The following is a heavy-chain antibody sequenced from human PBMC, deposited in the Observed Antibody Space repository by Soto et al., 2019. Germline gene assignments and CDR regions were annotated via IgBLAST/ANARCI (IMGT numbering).Heavy chain of an antibody. D-gene: IGHD3-3*01. J-gene: IGHJ4*02. CDR1: GFTFSDYG. Sequence: QLQLVESGGGVVQPGRSLRLSCAASGFTFSDYGMHWVRRAPGTGLEWVAVISYDGSDKYYADSVKGRFTISRDNSKNWLDLQMNSLRAEDTAGYYCATMEGLFDYWGEGTLVTVSS. CDR3: ATMEGLFDY. CDR2: ISYDGSDK. V-gene: IGHV3-30*03.